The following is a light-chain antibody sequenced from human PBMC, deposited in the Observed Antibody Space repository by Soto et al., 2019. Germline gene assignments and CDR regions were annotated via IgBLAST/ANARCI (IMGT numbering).Light chain of an antibody. V-gene: IGKV3D-15*01. J-gene: IGKJ1*01. Sequence: ILIAQYPAALSLSPLERPTLSCRASQSVSSNLAWYQQKPGQAPRLLIYDASNRATGIPARFSGSGSGAEFTLTISSLQSEDFAVYYCQQYNNWPRTCGQGTKV. CDR2: DAS. CDR3: QQYNNWPRT. CDR1: QSVSSN.